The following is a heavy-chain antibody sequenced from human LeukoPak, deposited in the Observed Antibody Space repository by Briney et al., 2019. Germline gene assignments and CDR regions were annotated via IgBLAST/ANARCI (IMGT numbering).Heavy chain of an antibody. J-gene: IGHJ4*02. CDR1: GFTFSSYA. V-gene: IGHV3-23*01. Sequence: GGSLRLSCAASGFTFSSYAMSWVRQAPGKGLEWVSAISGSGGSTYYADSVKGRFTISRDNSKYTLYLQMNSLRAEDTAVYYCAKDLVVVPAARFDYWGQGTLVTVSS. CDR2: ISGSGGST. D-gene: IGHD2-2*01. CDR3: AKDLVVVPAARFDY.